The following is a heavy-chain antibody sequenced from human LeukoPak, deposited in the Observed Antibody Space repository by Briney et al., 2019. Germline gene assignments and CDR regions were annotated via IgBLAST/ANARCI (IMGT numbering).Heavy chain of an antibody. D-gene: IGHD2-2*01. CDR1: GFPFSNYA. J-gene: IGHJ4*02. CDR2: ISGDGGTT. CDR3: AKDQYCTSTSCYVGY. Sequence: GGSLRLSCVASGFPFSNYAMSWVRQAPGTGLECLSVISGDGGTTYYADSVKGRFTISRDNSKNTLYLQMNSLRAEDTAVYYCAKDQYCTSTSCYVGYWGQGTLVTVSS. V-gene: IGHV3-23*01.